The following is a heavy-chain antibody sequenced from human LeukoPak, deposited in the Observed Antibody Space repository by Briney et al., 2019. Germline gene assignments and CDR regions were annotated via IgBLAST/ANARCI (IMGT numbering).Heavy chain of an antibody. CDR1: GYTFTSYG. D-gene: IGHD6-19*01. CDR2: ISAYNGNT. CDR3: AKDLSGTGPPNPGGSSGLESSYYYGMDV. Sequence: GASVKVSCKASGYTFTSYGISWVRQAPGQGLEWMGWISAYNGNTNYAQKLQGRVTMTTDTSTSTAYMELRSLRSDDTAVYYCAKDLSGTGPPNPGGSSGLESSYYYGMDVWGQGTTVTVSS. J-gene: IGHJ6*02. V-gene: IGHV1-18*01.